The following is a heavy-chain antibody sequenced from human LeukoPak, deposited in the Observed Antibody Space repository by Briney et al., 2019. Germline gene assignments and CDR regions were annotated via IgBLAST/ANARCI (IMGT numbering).Heavy chain of an antibody. CDR2: IYYSGNT. Sequence: SETLSLTCTVSGGSISSYFWSWVRQPPGKGLEWIGYIYYSGNTNYNPSLKSRVTISVDTSKNQFSLKLSSVTDADTAVYYCARGRGVVTSFDIWGQGTMVTVSS. D-gene: IGHD4-23*01. CDR3: ARGRGVVTSFDI. J-gene: IGHJ3*02. CDR1: GGSISSYF. V-gene: IGHV4-59*01.